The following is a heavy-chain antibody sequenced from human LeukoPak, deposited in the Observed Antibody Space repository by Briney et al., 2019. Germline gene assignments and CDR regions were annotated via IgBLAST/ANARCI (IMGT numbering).Heavy chain of an antibody. V-gene: IGHV1-2*02. CDR2: INPNSGGT. D-gene: IGHD3-22*01. CDR3: ARGYYYDSSGQLGDLDY. Sequence: ASVKVSCKASGYTFTGYYMHWVRQAPGQGLEWMGWINPNSGGTNYAQKFQGRVTMTRDTSISTAYMELSRLRSDDTAVYYCARGYYYDSSGQLGDLDYWGQGTLVTVSS. J-gene: IGHJ4*02. CDR1: GYTFTGYY.